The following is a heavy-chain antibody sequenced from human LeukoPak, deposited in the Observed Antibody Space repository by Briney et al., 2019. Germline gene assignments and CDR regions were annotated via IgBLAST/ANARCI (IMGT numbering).Heavy chain of an antibody. V-gene: IGHV4-59*01. CDR1: GGSISSYY. Sequence: SETLSLTCTVSGGSISSYYWSWIRQPPGKGLEWIGYIYYSGSTNYNPSLKSRVTISVDTSKNQFSLKLSSVTAADTAVYYCARVEDYYGSGSQYPRYAFDIWGQGTMVTVSS. J-gene: IGHJ3*02. CDR3: ARVEDYYGSGSQYPRYAFDI. CDR2: IYYSGST. D-gene: IGHD3-10*01.